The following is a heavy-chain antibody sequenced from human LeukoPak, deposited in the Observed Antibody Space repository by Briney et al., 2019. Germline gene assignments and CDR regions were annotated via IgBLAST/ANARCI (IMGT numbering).Heavy chain of an antibody. CDR2: IYHSGST. CDR3: ARCSSGYYGTLFDY. D-gene: IGHD3-22*01. Sequence: PSQTLSLTCAVSGGSLSSGGYSWSWIRQPPGKDLEWIGYIYHSGSTYYNPSLKSRVTISVDRSKNQFSLKLSSVTAADTAVYYCARCSSGYYGTLFDYWGQGTLVTVSS. J-gene: IGHJ4*02. CDR1: GGSLSSGGYS. V-gene: IGHV4-30-2*01.